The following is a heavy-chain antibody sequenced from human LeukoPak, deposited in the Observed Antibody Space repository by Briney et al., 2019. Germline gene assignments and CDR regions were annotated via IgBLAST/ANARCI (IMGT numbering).Heavy chain of an antibody. J-gene: IGHJ3*02. Sequence: GGSLRLSCAASGFTFSSYAMSWVRQAPGKGLEWVSAISGSGGSTYYADSVKGRFTISRDNSKNTLYLQMNSLRAEDTAVYYCAKGSGSGSYYMGAFDIWGQGTMVTVSS. CDR2: ISGSGGST. CDR1: GFTFSSYA. CDR3: AKGSGSGSYYMGAFDI. V-gene: IGHV3-23*01. D-gene: IGHD3-10*01.